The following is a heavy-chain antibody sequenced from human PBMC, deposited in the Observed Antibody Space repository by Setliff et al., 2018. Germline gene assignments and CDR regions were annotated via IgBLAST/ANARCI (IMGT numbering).Heavy chain of an antibody. CDR2: ISPGRSI. Sequence: SETLSLTCSVSGGSISPYYWGWIRQSPGKGLEWIGSISPGRSINYNPSLRSRVTISGDTSKNQISLNLSSGTAADTAVYYCARDRRDYIGAGSSEIDYYYYYYMGVWGKGTTVTVSS. CDR1: GGSISPYY. V-gene: IGHV4-4*08. D-gene: IGHD3-10*01. CDR3: ARDRRDYIGAGSSEIDYYYYYYMGV. J-gene: IGHJ6*03.